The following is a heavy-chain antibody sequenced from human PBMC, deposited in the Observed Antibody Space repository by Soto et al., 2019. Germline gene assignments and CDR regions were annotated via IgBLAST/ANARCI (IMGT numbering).Heavy chain of an antibody. V-gene: IGHV4-31*03. CDR1: GGSISSGGYY. CDR3: ARELRFGEDYYGMDV. CDR2: IYYSGST. Sequence: QVQLQESGPGLVKPSQTLSLTCTVSGGSISSGGYYWSWIRQHPGKGLEWIGYIYYSGSTFYNPSLKSRVTISVDTSKNQFSLKLSSVTAADTAVYYCARELRFGEDYYGMDVWGQGTTVTVSS. D-gene: IGHD3-10*01. J-gene: IGHJ6*02.